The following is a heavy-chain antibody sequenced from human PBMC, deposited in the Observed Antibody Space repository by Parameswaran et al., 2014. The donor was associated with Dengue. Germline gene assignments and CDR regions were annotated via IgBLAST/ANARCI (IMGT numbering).Heavy chain of an antibody. Sequence: WVRQAPGQGLEWMGIINPSGGSTSYAQKFQGRVTMTRDTSTSTVYMELSSLRSEDTAVYYCASAYTHSSYYYYGMDVWGQGTTVTVSS. CDR3: ASAYTHSSYYYYGMDV. V-gene: IGHV1-46*03. J-gene: IGHJ6*02. D-gene: IGHD1-1*01. CDR2: INPSGGST.